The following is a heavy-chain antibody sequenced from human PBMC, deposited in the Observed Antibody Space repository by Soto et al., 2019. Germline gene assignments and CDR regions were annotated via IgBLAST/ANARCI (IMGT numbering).Heavy chain of an antibody. CDR2: ISGSGGST. D-gene: IGHD3-3*01. CDR3: ANVAIFDVRYGMDV. V-gene: IGHV3-23*01. J-gene: IGHJ6*02. Sequence: GGSLRLSCAASGFTFSSYAMSWVRQAPGKGLEWVSAISGSGGSTYYADSVKGRFTISRDNSKNTLYLQMNSLRAEDTAVYYCANVAIFDVRYGMDVWGQGTTVTVSS. CDR1: GFTFSSYA.